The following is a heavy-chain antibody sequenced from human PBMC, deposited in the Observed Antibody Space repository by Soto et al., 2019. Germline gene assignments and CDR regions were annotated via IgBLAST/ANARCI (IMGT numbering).Heavy chain of an antibody. CDR2: LSGSGGST. V-gene: IGHV3-23*01. CDR1: GFTFSSYW. CDR3: AKSIINPSPGAFDI. J-gene: IGHJ3*02. Sequence: GSLRLSCAASGFTFSSYWMHWVRQAPGKGLEWVSVLSGSGGSTNYADSVKGRFTISRDNSKNTLYLQMNSLRAEDTAVYYCAKSIINPSPGAFDIWGQGTMVTVSS.